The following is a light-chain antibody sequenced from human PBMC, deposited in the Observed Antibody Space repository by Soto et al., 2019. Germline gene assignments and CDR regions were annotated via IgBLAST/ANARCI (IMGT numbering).Light chain of an antibody. CDR2: GAS. CDR3: QQYGYT. V-gene: IGKV3-20*01. Sequence: EIVLTQSPGTLSLSPGERATLSCRASQSVSRSYLAWYQQKPGQAPSLLIFGASSRATGIPDRFSGSGSGTDFTLTISRLEPEAFAVYYCQQYGYTFGQGTKLEIK. CDR1: QSVSRSY. J-gene: IGKJ2*01.